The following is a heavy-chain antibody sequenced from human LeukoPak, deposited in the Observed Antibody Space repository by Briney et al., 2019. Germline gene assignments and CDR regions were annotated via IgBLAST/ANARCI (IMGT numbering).Heavy chain of an antibody. CDR1: DGSISRYY. V-gene: IGHV4-59*01. CDR2: VYYSGTT. J-gene: IGHJ1*01. D-gene: IGHD6-19*01. CDR3: AREVAGTGYFQV. Sequence: SETLSLTCTVSDGSISRYYWNWIRQPPGKALEWIGYVYYSGTTNYNPSLKSRVTISVDSSQNQFSLKLTSVTAADTAVYYCAREVAGTGYFQVWGLGTPVTVPS.